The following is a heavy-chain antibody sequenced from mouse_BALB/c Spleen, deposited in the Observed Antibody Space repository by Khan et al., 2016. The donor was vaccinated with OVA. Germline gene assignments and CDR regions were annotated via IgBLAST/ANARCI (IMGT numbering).Heavy chain of an antibody. CDR2: ISSLAYTI. Sequence: EVQLLETGGGLVQPGGSRKLSCAASGFTFIDYGMAWVRQTPGKGPEWIAFISSLAYTIYYADPVTGRFPISRAHAKNNLYLELSSLRSDDTAMYYCARGGFTYWGQGTLVTVSA. CDR3: ARGGFTY. V-gene: IGHV5-15*02. CDR1: GFTFIDYG. J-gene: IGHJ3*01.